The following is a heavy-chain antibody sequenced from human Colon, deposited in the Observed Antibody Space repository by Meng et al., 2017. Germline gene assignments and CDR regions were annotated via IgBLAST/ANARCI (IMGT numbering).Heavy chain of an antibody. V-gene: IGHV6-1*01. CDR1: GDSVSSNSAA. Sequence: SETLSLTCAISGDSVSSNSAAWNWIRQSPSRGLEWLGRTYYRSKWYNDYAVSVKSRITINPDTSKNQFYLQLNSVTPEDTAVYYCARDRDYYDSSGYSMGYNWFDPWGQGTMVTVSS. CDR2: TYYRSKWYN. D-gene: IGHD3-22*01. CDR3: ARDRDYYDSSGYSMGYNWFDP. J-gene: IGHJ5*02.